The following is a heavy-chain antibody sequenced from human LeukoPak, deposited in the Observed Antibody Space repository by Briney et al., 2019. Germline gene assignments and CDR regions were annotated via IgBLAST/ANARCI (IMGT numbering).Heavy chain of an antibody. Sequence: GGSLRLSCAASGFRLSEYYMSWVRQAPGKGLQWVSYISSRGSTMYYADSVKGRFTISRDNAKNSLFLQMNSLRAEDTAVYYCARAPGDSSGYHWGQGTLVTVSS. D-gene: IGHD3-9*01. CDR2: ISSRGSTM. J-gene: IGHJ4*02. CDR1: GFRLSEYY. CDR3: ARAPGDSSGYH. V-gene: IGHV3-11*01.